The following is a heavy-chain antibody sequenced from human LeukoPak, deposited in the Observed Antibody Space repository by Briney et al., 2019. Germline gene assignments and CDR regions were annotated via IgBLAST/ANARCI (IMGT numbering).Heavy chain of an antibody. V-gene: IGHV3-53*01. CDR3: ARVLSGRGSLYSYYYYMDV. J-gene: IGHJ6*03. CDR2: IYSGGRT. CDR1: GFTFDDYA. D-gene: IGHD3-10*01. Sequence: GRSLRLSCAVSGFTFDDYAMHWVRQVPGKGLEWVSGIYSGGRTYYGDSVKGRFTFSRDNSKNTLYLQMNSLRAEDTAVYYCARVLSGRGSLYSYYYYMDVWGKGTTVTISS.